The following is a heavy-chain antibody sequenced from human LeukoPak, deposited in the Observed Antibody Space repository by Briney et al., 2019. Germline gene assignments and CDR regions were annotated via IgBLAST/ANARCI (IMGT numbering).Heavy chain of an antibody. J-gene: IGHJ5*02. CDR2: MNPNSGNT. CDR1: GGTFSSYA. D-gene: IGHD6-13*01. Sequence: GASVKVSCKASGGTFSSYAISWVRQAPGQGLEWMGWMNPNSGNTGYAQKFQGRVTMTRNTSISTAYMELSSLRSEDTAVYYCARRLAATGAGNWFDPWGQGTLVTVSS. V-gene: IGHV1-8*02. CDR3: ARRLAATGAGNWFDP.